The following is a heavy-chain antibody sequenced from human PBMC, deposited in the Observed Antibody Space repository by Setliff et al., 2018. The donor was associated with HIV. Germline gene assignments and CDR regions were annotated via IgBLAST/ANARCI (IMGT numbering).Heavy chain of an antibody. J-gene: IGHJ4*02. CDR1: RGTFSSYA. CDR3: ARDREYYYDNSGSPSFDY. CDR2: IIPILGIA. Sequence: SVKVSCKASRGTFSSYAINWVRRAPGQGLEWMGRIIPILGIANYAQKFQGRVTITADKSTSTAYMELSSLRSEDTAVYYCARDREYYYDNSGSPSFDYWGQGTLVTVSS. V-gene: IGHV1-69*04. D-gene: IGHD3-22*01.